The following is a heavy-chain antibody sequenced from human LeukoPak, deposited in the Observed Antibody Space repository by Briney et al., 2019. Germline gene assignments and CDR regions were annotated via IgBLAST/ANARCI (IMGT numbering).Heavy chain of an antibody. D-gene: IGHD2-15*01. CDR3: AKDLGYCSGGSCPSGY. CDR2: ISGSGGST. V-gene: IGHV3-23*01. CDR1: GFTFSSYA. J-gene: IGHJ4*02. Sequence: SGGSLRLSCAASGFTFSSYAMRWVRQAPGKGREWVSAISGSGGSTYYADSVKGRFTISRDNSKNTLYLQMNSLRAEDTAVYYSAKDLGYCSGGSCPSGYWGQGTLVTVSS.